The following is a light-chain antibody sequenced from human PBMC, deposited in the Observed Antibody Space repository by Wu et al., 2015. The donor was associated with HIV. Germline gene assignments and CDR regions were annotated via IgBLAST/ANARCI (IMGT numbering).Light chain of an antibody. CDR3: QKYNTAPWT. CDR2: GAS. J-gene: IGKJ1*01. CDR1: QSISNY. Sequence: DIQMTQSPSSLSTSVGDRVTLTCRASQSISNYVNWYQKKPGKAPKLLIYGASSLQSGVPSRFSGSGSGTDFTLTISSLQPEDVATYYCQKYNTAPWTFGQGTKVEMK. V-gene: IGKV1-39*01.